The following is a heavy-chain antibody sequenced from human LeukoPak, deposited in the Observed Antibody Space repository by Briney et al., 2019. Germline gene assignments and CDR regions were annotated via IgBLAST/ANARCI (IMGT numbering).Heavy chain of an antibody. CDR2: IYTSGST. Sequence: SETLSLTCTVSGGSISSYYWSWIRQPAGKGLEWIGRIYTSGSTNHNPSLKSRVTMSVDTSKNQFSLKLSSVTAADTAVYYCARIGINSGYSKAFDIWGQGTMVTVSS. J-gene: IGHJ3*02. CDR1: GGSISSYY. D-gene: IGHD3-22*01. CDR3: ARIGINSGYSKAFDI. V-gene: IGHV4-4*07.